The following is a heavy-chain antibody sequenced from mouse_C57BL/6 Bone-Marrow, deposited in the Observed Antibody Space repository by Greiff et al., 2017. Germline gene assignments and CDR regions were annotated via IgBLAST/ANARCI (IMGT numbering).Heavy chain of an antibody. CDR1: GFNIKDDY. CDR2: IDPENGDT. V-gene: IGHV14-4*01. CDR3: TTGYPYFDY. J-gene: IGHJ2*01. Sequence: VQLQQSGAELVRPGASVKLSCTASGFNIKDDYMHWVKQRPEQGLEWIGWIDPENGDTEYASKFQGTATITADTSSNTAYLQLSSLTSEDTAVYYCTTGYPYFDYWGQGTTLTVSS. D-gene: IGHD2-2*01.